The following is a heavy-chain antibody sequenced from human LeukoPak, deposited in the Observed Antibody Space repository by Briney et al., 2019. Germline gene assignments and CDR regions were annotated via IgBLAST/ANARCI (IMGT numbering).Heavy chain of an antibody. V-gene: IGHV3-23*01. CDR2: ILVGGNT. D-gene: IGHD6-13*01. CDR3: AKDVIAAAYYGMDV. J-gene: IGHJ6*02. Sequence: GGSLRLSCLTSGFTFSTNAMSWVRQAPGRGLEWVSVILVGGNTYYADSVKGRFTISRDNSKNTLYLQMNSLRADDTAVYYCAKDVIAAAYYGMDVWGQGTTVTVSS. CDR1: GFTFSTNA.